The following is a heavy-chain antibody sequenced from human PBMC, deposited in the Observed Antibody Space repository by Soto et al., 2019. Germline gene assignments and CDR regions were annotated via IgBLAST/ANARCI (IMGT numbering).Heavy chain of an antibody. J-gene: IGHJ6*02. CDR2: IFSDNER. Sequence: GPTLVNPTETLTLTCTVSGFSLTTGKMGVSWIRQPPGKALEWLAHIFSDNERSYSTSLQGRLTISKDTSGSQVVLSMTNVDPVGTATYYCARMKVDSYQFYYAMDVWGQGTTVTVSS. CDR1: GFSLTTGKMG. D-gene: IGHD3-9*01. CDR3: ARMKVDSYQFYYAMDV. V-gene: IGHV2-26*01.